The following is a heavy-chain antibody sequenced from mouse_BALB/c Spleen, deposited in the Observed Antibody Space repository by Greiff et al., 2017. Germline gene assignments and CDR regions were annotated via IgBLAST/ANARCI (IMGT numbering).Heavy chain of an antibody. D-gene: IGHD1-1*01. CDR3: TRRGEYGSSSWFAY. J-gene: IGHJ3*01. Sequence: QVQLQQSGAELVRPGASVTLSCKASGYTFTDYEMHWVKQTPVHGLEWIGAIDPETGGTAYNQKFKGKATLTAAKSSSTAYMELRSLTSEDSAVYDCTRRGEYGSSSWFAYWGQGTLVTVSA. CDR1: GYTFTDYE. CDR2: IDPETGGT. V-gene: IGHV1-15*01.